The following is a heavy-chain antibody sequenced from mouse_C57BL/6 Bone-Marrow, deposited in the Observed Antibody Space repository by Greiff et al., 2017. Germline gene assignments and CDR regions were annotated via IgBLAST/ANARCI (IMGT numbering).Heavy chain of an antibody. Sequence: QVQLKQPGAELVRPGSSVKLSCKASGYTFTSYWMHWVKQRPIQGLEWIGNIDPSDSETHYNHKFKDKATLTVDKSSSTAYMQLSSLTSEDSAVYYCARSVAYWGQGSLVTVSA. CDR3: ARSVAY. CDR1: GYTFTSYW. J-gene: IGHJ3*01. CDR2: IDPSDSET. V-gene: IGHV1-52*01.